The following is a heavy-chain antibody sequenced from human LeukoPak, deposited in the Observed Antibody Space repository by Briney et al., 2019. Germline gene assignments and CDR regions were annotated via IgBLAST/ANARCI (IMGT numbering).Heavy chain of an antibody. CDR2: IRTKAYGGTA. V-gene: IGHV3-49*04. CDR1: GFTFGDYA. D-gene: IGHD2-15*01. CDR3: TRDVNFVMVTPHFDY. Sequence: GGSLRLSCTASGFTFGDYAMSWVRQAPGKGLEWVSFIRTKAYGGTAEYAASVKGRFTISRDDSKSIAYLQMNSLQTEDTAVYYCTRDVNFVMVTPHFDYWGQGTLVTVSS. J-gene: IGHJ4*02.